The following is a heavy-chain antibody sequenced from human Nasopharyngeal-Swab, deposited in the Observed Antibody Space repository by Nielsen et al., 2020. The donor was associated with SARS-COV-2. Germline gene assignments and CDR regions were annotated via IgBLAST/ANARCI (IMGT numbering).Heavy chain of an antibody. Sequence: ESLKISCTVSGYSISSGYYWGWIRQPPGKGLEWIGTVSHTGSTYYNPSLMSRVTISVDTSRNQFSLKLNSVTAADTAVYYCARRETIVGSFDYWGQGTLVTVSS. CDR1: GYSISSGYY. V-gene: IGHV4-38-2*02. D-gene: IGHD1-26*01. CDR2: VSHTGST. J-gene: IGHJ4*02. CDR3: ARRETIVGSFDY.